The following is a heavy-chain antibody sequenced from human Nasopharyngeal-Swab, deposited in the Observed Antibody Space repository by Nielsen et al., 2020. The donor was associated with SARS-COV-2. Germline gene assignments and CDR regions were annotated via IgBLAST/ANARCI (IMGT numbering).Heavy chain of an antibody. Sequence: GGSLRLSCKVSGYSFIDYWIGWVRQMPGRGLEWMGITYPGDSDTRYNPSFQGQVTISADNSISTAYLQWGSLKASDSAMYYCARPLAAASYYFDYWGQGTLVTVSS. V-gene: IGHV5-51*01. CDR3: ARPLAAASYYFDY. J-gene: IGHJ4*02. D-gene: IGHD6-25*01. CDR1: GYSFIDYW. CDR2: TYPGDSDT.